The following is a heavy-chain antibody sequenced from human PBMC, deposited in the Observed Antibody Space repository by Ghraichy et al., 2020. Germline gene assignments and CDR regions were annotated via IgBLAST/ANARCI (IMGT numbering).Heavy chain of an antibody. J-gene: IGHJ3*01. Sequence: GGSLRLSCAASAFPFSEFWMTWVRQAPGKGLEWVAAIKEDGSEKYYVDSVEGRFTISRDNAANSLFLQMSSLTVADTAIYYCARNKALDFWGQGTMVTVSS. V-gene: IGHV3-7*03. CDR1: AFPFSEFW. D-gene: IGHD1/OR15-1a*01. CDR3: ARNKALDF. CDR2: IKEDGSEK.